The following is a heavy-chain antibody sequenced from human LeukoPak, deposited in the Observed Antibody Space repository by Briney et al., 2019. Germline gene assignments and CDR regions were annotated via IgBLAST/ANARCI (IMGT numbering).Heavy chain of an antibody. CDR2: ISTSGYGT. V-gene: IGHV3-23*01. J-gene: IGHJ4*02. CDR3: ARDIAAAGTFFDY. D-gene: IGHD6-13*01. CDR1: GFTFSSYG. Sequence: GGSLRLSCAASGFTFSSYGMSWVRQAPGRGLEWVSAISTSGYGTYYADSVKGRFTISRDNAKNSLYLQMNSLRAEDTAVYYCARDIAAAGTFFDYWGQGTLVTVSS.